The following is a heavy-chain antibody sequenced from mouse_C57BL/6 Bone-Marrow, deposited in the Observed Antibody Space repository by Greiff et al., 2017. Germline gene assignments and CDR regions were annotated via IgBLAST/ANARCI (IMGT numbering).Heavy chain of an antibody. V-gene: IGHV1-69*01. CDR1: GYTFTSYW. CDR3: AICYGYDEPSY. Sequence: QVQLQQPGAELVMPGASVKLSCKASGYTFTSYWMHWVKQRPGQGLEWIGEIDPSDSYTNYNQKFKGKSTLTVDKSSSTAYMPLSSLTSEDSAVYYCAICYGYDEPSYWGQGTLVTVSA. CDR2: IDPSDSYT. D-gene: IGHD2-2*01. J-gene: IGHJ3*01.